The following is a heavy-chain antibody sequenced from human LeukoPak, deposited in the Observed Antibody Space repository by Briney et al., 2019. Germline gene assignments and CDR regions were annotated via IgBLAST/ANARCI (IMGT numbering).Heavy chain of an antibody. CDR3: ATTNGYYYYYGMDV. J-gene: IGHJ6*02. V-gene: IGHV1-8*01. CDR2: MNPNSGNT. CDR1: GYTFTIYD. Sequence: WASVKVSCKASGYTFTIYDINWVRQATGQGLEWMGWMNPNSGNTGYAQKFQGRVTMTRNTSISTAYMELSSLRSEDTAVYYCATTNGYYYYYGMDVWGQGTTVTVSS. D-gene: IGHD1-1*01.